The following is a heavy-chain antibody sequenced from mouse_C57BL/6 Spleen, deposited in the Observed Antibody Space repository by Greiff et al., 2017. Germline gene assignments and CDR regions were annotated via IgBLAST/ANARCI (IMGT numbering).Heavy chain of an antibody. V-gene: IGHV7-3*01. J-gene: IGHJ2*01. CDR1: GFTFTDYY. D-gene: IGHD1-1*01. CDR2: IRNKANGYTT. CDR3: ARYDGSLDY. Sequence: DVKLVESGGGLVQPGGSLSLSCAASGFTFTDYYMSWVRQPPGKALEWLGFIRNKANGYTTEYSASVKGRFTISRDNSQSILYLQMNALRAEDSATYYCARYDGSLDYWGQGTTLTVSS.